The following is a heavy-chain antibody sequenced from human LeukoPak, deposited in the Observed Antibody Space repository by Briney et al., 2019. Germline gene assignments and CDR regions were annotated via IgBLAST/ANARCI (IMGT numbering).Heavy chain of an antibody. CDR1: GFTFSNYV. Sequence: GGSLRLSCAASGFTFSNYVMSWVRQAPGKGLEWVSGISGSGGRTYDADSVKGRFTISRDNSKNTLYLQTNSLRAEDTAVYYCARTPDIVVVPAAIQPWFDYWGQGTLVTVSS. CDR3: ARTPDIVVVPAAIQPWFDY. J-gene: IGHJ4*02. D-gene: IGHD2-2*01. V-gene: IGHV3-23*01. CDR2: ISGSGGRT.